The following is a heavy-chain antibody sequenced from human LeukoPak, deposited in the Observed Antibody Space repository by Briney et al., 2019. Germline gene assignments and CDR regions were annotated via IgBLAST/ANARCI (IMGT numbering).Heavy chain of an antibody. Sequence: GGSLRLSCAASGFTFSSYGMPWVRQAPGKGLEWVAFIRHEGSNKYYADSVKGRFTISRDNSKNTLYLQMNSLRAEDTAVYYYARDVGSTPGGYYYYYMDVWGQGTTVTVSS. J-gene: IGHJ6*03. CDR3: ARDVGSTPGGYYYYYMDV. CDR1: GFTFSSYG. V-gene: IGHV3-30*02. CDR2: IRHEGSNK. D-gene: IGHD3-10*01.